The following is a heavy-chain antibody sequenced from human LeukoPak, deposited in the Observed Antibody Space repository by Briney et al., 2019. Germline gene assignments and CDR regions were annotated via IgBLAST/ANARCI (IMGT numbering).Heavy chain of an antibody. V-gene: IGHV3-7*01. CDR3: ARFSHDEQWLVSPKYLFDY. J-gene: IGHJ4*02. D-gene: IGHD6-19*01. Sequence: SGGSLRLSCAASGFTFSFYGMHWVRQAPGKGLEWVANIKQDGSEKYYVDSVKGRFTISRDNAKNSLCLQMNSLRAEDTAVYYCARFSHDEQWLVSPKYLFDYWGQGTLVTVSS. CDR1: GFTFSFYG. CDR2: IKQDGSEK.